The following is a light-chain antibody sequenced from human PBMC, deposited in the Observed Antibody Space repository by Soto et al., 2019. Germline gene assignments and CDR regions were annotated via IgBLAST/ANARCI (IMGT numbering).Light chain of an antibody. CDR3: QQRGNWPQT. J-gene: IGKJ1*01. CDR1: QSVSSY. CDR2: DVS. V-gene: IGKV3-11*01. Sequence: ELVLTQSPATLSLSPGERATLSCRASQSVSSYLAWYQQKPGQAPRLLIYDVSNRATGIPARFSGSGSGTDFTLTISSLEPEDFASYYCQQRGNWPQTFGQGTKVEIK.